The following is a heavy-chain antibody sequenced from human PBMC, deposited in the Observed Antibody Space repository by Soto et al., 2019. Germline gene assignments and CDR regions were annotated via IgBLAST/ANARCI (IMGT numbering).Heavy chain of an antibody. CDR1: GFTFSSYG. J-gene: IGHJ4*02. Sequence: GGSLRLSCAASGFTFSSYGMHWVRQAPGKGLEWVAVIWYDGSNKYYADSVKGRFTISRDNSKNTLYLQMNSLRAEDTAVYYCARASSSSIAYYFDYWGQGTLVTVSS. CDR2: IWYDGSNK. V-gene: IGHV3-33*01. D-gene: IGHD6-13*01. CDR3: ARASSSSIAYYFDY.